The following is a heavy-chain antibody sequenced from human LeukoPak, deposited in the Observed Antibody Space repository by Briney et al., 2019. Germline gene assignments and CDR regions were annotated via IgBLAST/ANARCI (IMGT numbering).Heavy chain of an antibody. J-gene: IGHJ6*03. CDR2: IYYSGST. Sequence: SETLSLTCTVSGGSISSYYWSWIRQPPGKGLEWIGYIYYSGSTNYNPSLKSRVTISVDTSKNQFSLKLSSVTAADTAVYYCARGRRGVRGPLLYYYYYYMDVWGKGTTVTISS. CDR3: ARGRRGVRGPLLYYYYYYMDV. CDR1: GGSISSYY. D-gene: IGHD3-10*01. V-gene: IGHV4-59*01.